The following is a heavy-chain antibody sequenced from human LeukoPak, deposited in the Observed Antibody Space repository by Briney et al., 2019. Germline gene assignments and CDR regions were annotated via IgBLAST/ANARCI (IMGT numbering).Heavy chain of an antibody. J-gene: IGHJ3*02. V-gene: IGHV4-31*03. Sequence: SETLSLTCTVSGGSISSGGYYWSWIRQHPGKGLEWIGYIYYSGSTYYSPSLKSRVTISVDTSKNQFSLKLSSVTAADTAVYYCASTRRRLDAFDIWGQGTMVTVSS. CDR3: ASTRRRLDAFDI. CDR1: GGSISSGGYY. CDR2: IYYSGST.